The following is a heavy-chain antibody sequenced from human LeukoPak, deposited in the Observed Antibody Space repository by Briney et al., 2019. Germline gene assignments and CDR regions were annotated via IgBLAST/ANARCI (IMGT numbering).Heavy chain of an antibody. V-gene: IGHV4-59*01. CDR2: IHYSGGT. Sequence: PSETLSLTCTASGDSISSYYWNWIRQPPGKGPEWIGYIHYSGGTNYNPSLKSRVTISVDRSKNEFSLKLSSVTPADTAVYYCARAASRYRGVYYFDNWGQGTLVTVSS. J-gene: IGHJ4*02. CDR1: GDSISSYY. D-gene: IGHD6-19*01. CDR3: ARAASRYRGVYYFDN.